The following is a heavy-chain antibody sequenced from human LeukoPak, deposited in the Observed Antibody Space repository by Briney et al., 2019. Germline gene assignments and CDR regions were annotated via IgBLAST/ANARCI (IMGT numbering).Heavy chain of an antibody. D-gene: IGHD6-19*01. CDR3: ARDLPAGSIP. CDR2: IRVYNGDT. Sequence: GASVKVSCKTSGYTFTDYGISWVRQAPGQGLEWLGWIRVYNGDTKYAQNLQGRVTMTTDTSTTTAYMELRSLRSDDTAVYYCARDLPAGSIPWGQGTLVTVSS. CDR1: GYTFTDYG. V-gene: IGHV1-18*01. J-gene: IGHJ5*02.